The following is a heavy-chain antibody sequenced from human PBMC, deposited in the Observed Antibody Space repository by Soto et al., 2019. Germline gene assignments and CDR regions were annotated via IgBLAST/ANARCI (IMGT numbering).Heavy chain of an antibody. D-gene: IGHD3-22*01. J-gene: IGHJ4*02. CDR3: AKDVTSSGYYSLDY. CDR1: RFTFSSYC. V-gene: IGHV3-30*18. Sequence: LXLSCAASRFTFSSYCMHWVRQAPGKGLEWVAVISYDGSNKYYADSLKGRFTISRDNSKNTLYLQMNSLRAEDTAVYYCAKDVTSSGYYSLDYWGQGTLVTVSS. CDR2: ISYDGSNK.